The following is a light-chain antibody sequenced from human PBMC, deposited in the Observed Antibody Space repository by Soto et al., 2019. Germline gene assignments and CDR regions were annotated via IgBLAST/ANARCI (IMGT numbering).Light chain of an antibody. Sequence: QSVLTQPPSVSGAPGQRVTISCTGSSSNIGAGYDVHWYQQLPGTAPKLLIYGNSNRPSGVPDRFSGSKSGTSASLAITGLQAEDEADYYCQSYDSSLSGWVVFGGGTQLPVL. CDR2: GNS. V-gene: IGLV1-40*01. CDR3: QSYDSSLSGWVV. CDR1: SSNIGAGYD. J-gene: IGLJ2*01.